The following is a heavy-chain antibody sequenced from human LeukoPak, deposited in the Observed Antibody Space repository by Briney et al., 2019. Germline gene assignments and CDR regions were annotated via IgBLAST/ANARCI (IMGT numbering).Heavy chain of an antibody. Sequence: SETLSLTCTVSGASISSGSYYWGWIRQPPGKGLEWIGTIYYSGSTYYNPSLKSRLTISVDTSRNQFSLRLSSVTAAGTAVYYCIRENPQQGSEDYWGQGTLVTVSS. CDR3: IRENPQQGSEDY. D-gene: IGHD3-10*01. CDR1: GASISSGSYY. J-gene: IGHJ4*02. CDR2: IYYSGST. V-gene: IGHV4-39*07.